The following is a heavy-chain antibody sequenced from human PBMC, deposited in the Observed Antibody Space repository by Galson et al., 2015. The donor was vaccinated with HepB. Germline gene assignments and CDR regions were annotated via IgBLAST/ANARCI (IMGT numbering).Heavy chain of an antibody. CDR2: ISYDGSNK. CDR3: ARAGVGYSYGYRYYYDY. D-gene: IGHD5-18*01. Sequence: SLRLSCAASGFTFSSYAMHWVRQAPGKGLEWVAVISYDGSNKYYADSVKGRFTISRDNSKNTLYLQMNSLRAEDTAVYYCARAGVGYSYGYRYYYDYWGQGTLVTVSS. CDR1: GFTFSSYA. V-gene: IGHV3-30*04. J-gene: IGHJ4*02.